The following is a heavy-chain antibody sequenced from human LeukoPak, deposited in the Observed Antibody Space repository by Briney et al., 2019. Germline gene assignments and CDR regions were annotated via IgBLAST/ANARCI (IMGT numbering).Heavy chain of an antibody. CDR3: ARSYYDFWSGQLI. CDR1: GFSLSTSGVG. CDR2: IYCNDYQ. V-gene: IGHV2-5*01. J-gene: IGHJ4*02. Sequence: ESGXXLVQPTQTLTLTCTFSGFSLSTSGVGVGWIRQPPGKALELLALIYCNDYQRYSPSLKSRLTITRGSSQNHLILTMTNMDPVDTATYYCARSYYDFWSGQLIWGQGTLVTVSS. D-gene: IGHD3-3*01.